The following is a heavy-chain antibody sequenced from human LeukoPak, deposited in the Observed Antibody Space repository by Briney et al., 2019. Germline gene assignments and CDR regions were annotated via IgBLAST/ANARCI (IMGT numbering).Heavy chain of an antibody. CDR1: GGSISSYY. J-gene: IGHJ4*02. CDR2: IYFGGST. Sequence: SETLSLTCTVSGGSISSYYCTWIRQSPGKGLEWIGYIYFGGSTNYSPSLRSRVTISRDTSKNQFSLKLTSVTAEDTAVYYCARAAGISAAANWGQGTLVTVSS. CDR3: ARAAGISAAAN. D-gene: IGHD6-13*01. V-gene: IGHV4-59*01.